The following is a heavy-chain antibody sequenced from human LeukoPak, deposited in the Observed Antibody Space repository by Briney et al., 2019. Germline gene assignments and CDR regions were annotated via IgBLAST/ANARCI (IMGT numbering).Heavy chain of an antibody. J-gene: IGHJ4*02. CDR2: IDCDDDK. V-gene: IGHV2-70*04. CDR1: GFSLSTSGIR. Sequence: SGPALVKPTQTLTLTRTFSGFSLSTSGIRVSWIRQPPGKALEWLARIDCDDDKFYSTSLKTRLTISKDTSKNQVVLTMTNMDPVDTATYYCARMNTAMGRSYFDYWGQGTLVTVSS. CDR3: ARMNTAMGRSYFDY. D-gene: IGHD5-18*01.